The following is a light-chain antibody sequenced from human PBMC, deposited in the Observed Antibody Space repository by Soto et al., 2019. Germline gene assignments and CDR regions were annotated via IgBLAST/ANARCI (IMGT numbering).Light chain of an antibody. J-gene: IGKJ2*01. Sequence: IVMTQSPATLPVSPGERATLCCGATQRVSTNLAWYQQKPGQAPRLLIYAASSRATGVPARFSGSGSGTEFTLTISSLQSEDFALYYCQQYNNWPYTFGQGTRLEVK. CDR3: QQYNNWPYT. CDR1: QRVSTN. V-gene: IGKV3-15*01. CDR2: AAS.